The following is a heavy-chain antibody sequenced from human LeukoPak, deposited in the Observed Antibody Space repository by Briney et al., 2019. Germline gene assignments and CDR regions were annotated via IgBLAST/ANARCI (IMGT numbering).Heavy chain of an antibody. D-gene: IGHD2-21*01. CDR3: ARQPIVPFSFDP. CDR1: GGSISIGGYY. V-gene: IGHV4-31*11. CDR2: IYYIGST. Sequence: PLETLSHTCAVSGGSISIGGYYASWIRQHPRRGLEWIGYIYYIGSTYYNPSLKSRVTISVDTSKSQFSMKLSSVTAADTAVYYCARQPIVPFSFDPCGQGTLVTVSS. J-gene: IGHJ5*02.